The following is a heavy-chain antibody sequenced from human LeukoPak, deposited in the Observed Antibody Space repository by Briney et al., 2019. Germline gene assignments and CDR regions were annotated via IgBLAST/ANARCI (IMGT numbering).Heavy chain of an antibody. D-gene: IGHD1-26*01. V-gene: IGHV4-59*01. CDR3: ARAEAAESGSYYLGEGSFDY. CDR1: GGSISSYY. CDR2: IYYSGST. Sequence: SETLSLTCTVSGGSISSYYWSWIRQPPGKGLEWIGYIYYSGSTNYNPSLKSRVTISVDTPKNQFSLKLSSVTAADTAVYYRARAEAAESGSYYLGEGSFDYWGQGTLVTVSS. J-gene: IGHJ4*02.